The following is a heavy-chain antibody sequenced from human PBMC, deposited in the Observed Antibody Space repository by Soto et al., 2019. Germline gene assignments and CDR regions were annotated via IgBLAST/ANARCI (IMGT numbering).Heavy chain of an antibody. D-gene: IGHD1-20*01. CDR2: ISWNSGSI. J-gene: IGHJ4*02. V-gene: IGHV3-9*01. CDR3: TKAYNDSPLIGPDF. Sequence: GGSLRLSCAASGFTFDYYAMHWVRQAPGKGLEWVSSISWNSGSIRYAASVKGRFTISRDNAKNSLYLQMNSLRVEDTALYYCTKAYNDSPLIGPDFWGQGTLVTVSS. CDR1: GFTFDYYA.